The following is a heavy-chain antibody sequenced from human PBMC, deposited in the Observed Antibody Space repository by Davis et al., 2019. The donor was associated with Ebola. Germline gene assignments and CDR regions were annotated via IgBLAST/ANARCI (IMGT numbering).Heavy chain of an antibody. CDR3: ARFEGRSYYYGMDV. J-gene: IGHJ6*02. CDR2: MNPNSGNT. Sequence: ASVTVSCKASGYTFTSYDINWVRQATGQGLEWMGWMNPNSGNTGYAQKFQGRVTMTRNTSISTAYMELSSLRSEDTAVYYCARFEGRSYYYGMDVWGQGTTVTVSS. D-gene: IGHD3-16*01. CDR1: GYTFTSYD. V-gene: IGHV1-8*01.